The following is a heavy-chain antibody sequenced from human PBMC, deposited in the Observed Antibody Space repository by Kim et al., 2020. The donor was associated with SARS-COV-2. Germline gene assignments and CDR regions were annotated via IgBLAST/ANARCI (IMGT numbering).Heavy chain of an antibody. CDR1: GFSVSANY. Sequence: GGSLRLSCEASGFSVSANYMSWVRQAPGKGLEWVSFTYSGDSTNYADSVKGRFTISGDSSKNTVDLQMNSLRAEDTAVYYCTRGRPGPLGGYFDFWGQGTLVTVSS. CDR3: TRGRPGPLGGYFDF. J-gene: IGHJ4*02. V-gene: IGHV3-53*01. CDR2: TYSGDST.